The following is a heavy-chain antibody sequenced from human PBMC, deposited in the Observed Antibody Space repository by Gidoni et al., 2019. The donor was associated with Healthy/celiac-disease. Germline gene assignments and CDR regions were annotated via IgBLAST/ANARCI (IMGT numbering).Heavy chain of an antibody. CDR3: ARESYGDYPQGWFDP. Sequence: EVQLVESGGGLVQPGGSLRLSWAASGFTFSSYWMSWVRQAPGKGLEWVANIKQDGSEKYYVDSVKGRFTISRDNAKNSLYLQMNSLRAEDTAVYYCARESYGDYPQGWFDPWGQGTLVTVSS. V-gene: IGHV3-7*01. CDR1: GFTFSSYW. J-gene: IGHJ5*02. CDR2: IKQDGSEK. D-gene: IGHD4-17*01.